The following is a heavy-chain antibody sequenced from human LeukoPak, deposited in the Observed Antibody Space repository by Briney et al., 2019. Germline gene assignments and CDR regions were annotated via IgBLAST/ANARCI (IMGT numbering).Heavy chain of an antibody. CDR2: IRYDGSNK. D-gene: IGHD2/OR15-2a*01. CDR1: GFTFSSYG. CDR3: AKDEGGVIYFDY. J-gene: IGHJ4*02. Sequence: TGGSLRLSCAASGFTFSSYGMHWVRQAPGKGLEWVAFIRYDGSNKYYADSVKGRFTISRDNSRNTLYLQMNSLRAEDTAVYYCAKDEGGVIYFDYWGQGTLVTVSS. V-gene: IGHV3-30*02.